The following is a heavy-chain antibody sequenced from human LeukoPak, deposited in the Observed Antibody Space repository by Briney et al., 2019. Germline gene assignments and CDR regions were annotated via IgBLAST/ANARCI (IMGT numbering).Heavy chain of an antibody. CDR3: ARAVAGTGWFDP. Sequence: GGSLRLSCAGSDFTFETTVMNWVRQAPGKGLVWVSRINSDGSSTSYADSVKGRSTISRDNAKNTLYLQMNSLRAEDTAVYYCARAVAGTGWFDPWGQGTLVTVSS. V-gene: IGHV3-74*01. D-gene: IGHD6-19*01. CDR2: INSDGSST. CDR1: DFTFETTV. J-gene: IGHJ5*02.